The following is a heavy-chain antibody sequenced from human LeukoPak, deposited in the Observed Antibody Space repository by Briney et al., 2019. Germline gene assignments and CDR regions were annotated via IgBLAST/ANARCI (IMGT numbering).Heavy chain of an antibody. Sequence: PSETLSLTCGVNGGSFSGYYWSWIRQPPGKRLEWIGEINHSGSTNYNPSLKSRVTISVDTSKNQFSLKLSSVTAADTAVYYCAGQYSSGWYKGYFQYCGQGTLVTVSS. CDR2: INHSGST. CDR1: GGSFSGYY. V-gene: IGHV4-34*01. J-gene: IGHJ1*01. D-gene: IGHD6-19*01. CDR3: AGQYSSGWYKGYFQY.